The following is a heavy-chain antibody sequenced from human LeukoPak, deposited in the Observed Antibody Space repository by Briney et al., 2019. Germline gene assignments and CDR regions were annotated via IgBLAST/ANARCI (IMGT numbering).Heavy chain of an antibody. V-gene: IGHV4-4*09. D-gene: IGHD1-26*01. CDR3: TKRQGPPSGSYDYFDP. CDR2: IHSSGYT. Sequence: PSETLSLTCTVSGGSISGNYWSWVREPPGEGLEWIAYIHSSGYTNYTPSLTSRVTISVDTSNNQFSLKVTSVTAADTAMYYCTKRQGPPSGSYDYFDPWGQGALVTVSS. J-gene: IGHJ5*02. CDR1: GGSISGNY.